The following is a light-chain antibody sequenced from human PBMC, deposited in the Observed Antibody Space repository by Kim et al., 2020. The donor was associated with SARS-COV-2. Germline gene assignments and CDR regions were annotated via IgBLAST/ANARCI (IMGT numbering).Light chain of an antibody. CDR2: AAS. CDR1: QSISTY. J-gene: IGKJ2*01. V-gene: IGKV1-39*01. CDR3: QQSYSSPPST. Sequence: ASVGDRVTITCRASQSISTYLNWYQQKPGKAPGLLIYAASNLQSGVPSRFSGSGSGTDFTLTISSLQPEDFGTYYCQQSYSSPPSTFGQGTKLEI.